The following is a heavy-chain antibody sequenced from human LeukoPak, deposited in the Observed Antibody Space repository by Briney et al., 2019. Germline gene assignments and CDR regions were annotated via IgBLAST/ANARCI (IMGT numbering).Heavy chain of an antibody. V-gene: IGHV4-39*07. CDR2: IYYSGST. J-gene: IGHJ6*03. D-gene: IGHD3-3*01. CDR1: GGSISSSSYY. CDR3: ARERSRFLEWFGGYSGVYYYMDV. Sequence: KASETLSLTCTVSGGSISSSSYYWGWIRQPPGKGLEWIGSIYYSGSTYYNPSLKSRVTISVDTSKNQFSLKLSSVTAADTAVYYCARERSRFLEWFGGYSGVYYYMDVWGKGTTVTVSS.